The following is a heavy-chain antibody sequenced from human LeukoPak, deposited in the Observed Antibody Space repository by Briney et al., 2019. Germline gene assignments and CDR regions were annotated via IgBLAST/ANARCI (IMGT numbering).Heavy chain of an antibody. V-gene: IGHV4-59*11. CDR1: GGSIQGRL. Sequence: PSETLSLTCTVSGGSIQGRLWLCLRQSPGKGLEWIGYIYYSGSTNYNPSLKSRVTISVDTSKTQFSLMLSSVTAADTAVYYCARTGCSGWHPVYYGMDARGQGNTVTVSS. D-gene: IGHD6-19*01. CDR3: ARTGCSGWHPVYYGMDA. J-gene: IGHJ6*02. CDR2: IYYSGST.